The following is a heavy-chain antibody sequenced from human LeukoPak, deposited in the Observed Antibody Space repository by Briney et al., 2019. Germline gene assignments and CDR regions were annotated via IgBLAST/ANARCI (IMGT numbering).Heavy chain of an antibody. CDR2: INHSGST. V-gene: IGHV4-34*01. CDR1: GGSFSGYY. D-gene: IGHD6-13*01. Sequence: SETLSLTCAVYGGSFSGYYWSWIRQPPGKGLEWIGEINHSGSTNYNPSLKSRVTISVDTSKNQFSLKLSSVTAADTAVYFCARPKRGDSTSWYVDFWGQGTLVTVSS. CDR3: ARPKRGDSTSWYVDF. J-gene: IGHJ4*02.